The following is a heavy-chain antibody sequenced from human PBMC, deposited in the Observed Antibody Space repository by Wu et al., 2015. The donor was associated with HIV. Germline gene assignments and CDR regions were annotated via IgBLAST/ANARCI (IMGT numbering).Heavy chain of an antibody. CDR1: GYTFTGYY. Sequence: QVQLVQSGAEVKKPGASVKVSCKASGYTFTGYYMHWVRQAPGQGLEWMGWINPNSGGTNYAQKFQGRVTMTRDTSISTAYMELSRLRSDDTAVYYCARGTSNYYDSSGYYLFDYWGQGTLVTVSS. V-gene: IGHV1-2*02. CDR2: INPNSGGT. CDR3: ARGTSNYYDSSGYYLFDY. J-gene: IGHJ4*02. D-gene: IGHD3-22*01.